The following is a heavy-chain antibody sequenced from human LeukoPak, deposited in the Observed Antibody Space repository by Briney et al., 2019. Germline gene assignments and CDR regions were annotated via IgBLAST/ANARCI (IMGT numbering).Heavy chain of an antibody. CDR1: GGTFSSYA. D-gene: IGHD2-21*02. CDR3: ARDSPRRGGDYRLDY. V-gene: IGHV1-69*05. CDR2: IIPIFGTA. J-gene: IGHJ4*02. Sequence: SVKVSCKASGGTFSSYAISWVRQAPGQGLEWMGGIIPIFGTANYAQKFQGRVTMTTDTSTSTAYMELRNLRSDDTAVYYCARDSPRRGGDYRLDYWGQGTLVTVSS.